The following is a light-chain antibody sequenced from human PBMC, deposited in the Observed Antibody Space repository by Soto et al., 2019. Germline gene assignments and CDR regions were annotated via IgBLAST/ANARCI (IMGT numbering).Light chain of an antibody. Sequence: VLTQSPGTLSLSAGERGSLSCRASQRVSSNQLAWYQQKPGQAPRLLIYEALNRATGIPARFSGSGSGTDFTLTISSLEPEDFAVYYCQQRNNWPLTFGGGTKVDIK. V-gene: IGKV3-11*01. CDR1: QRVSSN. CDR3: QQRNNWPLT. J-gene: IGKJ4*02. CDR2: EAL.